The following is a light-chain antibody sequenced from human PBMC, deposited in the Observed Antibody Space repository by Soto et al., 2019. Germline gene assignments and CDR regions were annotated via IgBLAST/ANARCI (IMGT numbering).Light chain of an antibody. CDR3: SSYTRNSTLV. CDR1: SSDVGGYNY. CDR2: EVS. J-gene: IGLJ2*01. Sequence: QSALTQPASVSGSHGQSITISCTGTSSDVGGYNYVSWYQQHPGKAPKLMIYEVSNRPSGVSNRFSGSKSGNTASLTISGLQAEDEADYYCSSYTRNSTLVFGGGTNLTVL. V-gene: IGLV2-14*01.